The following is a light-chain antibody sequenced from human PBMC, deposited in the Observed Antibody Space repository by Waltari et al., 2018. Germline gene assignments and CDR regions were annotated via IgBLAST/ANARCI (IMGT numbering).Light chain of an antibody. CDR2: WAS. V-gene: IGKV4-1*01. J-gene: IGKJ1*01. Sequence: DIVMTQSPDSLAVSLGERATINCKSSQNVVFSSNNKNYLAWYQQKPGPPPRLLIYWASTRGSGVPDRFSGSWSGTDFTLTISSLQAEDVAVYYCQQYHSAPRTFGQGTKVEIK. CDR3: QQYHSAPRT. CDR1: QNVVFSSNNKNY.